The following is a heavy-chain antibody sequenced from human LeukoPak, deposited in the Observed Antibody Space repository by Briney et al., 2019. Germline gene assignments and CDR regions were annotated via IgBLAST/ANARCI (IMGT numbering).Heavy chain of an antibody. CDR3: ARLTYYYGSGSYYVDY. D-gene: IGHD3-10*01. CDR2: IYSGGST. V-gene: IGHV3-66*01. Sequence: QPGGSLRLSCAASGFTVSSNYMSWVRQAPGKGLEWVSVIYSGGSTYYADSVKGRFTISRDNSKNTLYLQMNSLRAEDTAVYYCARLTYYYGSGSYYVDYWGQGTLVTVSS. J-gene: IGHJ4*02. CDR1: GFTVSSNY.